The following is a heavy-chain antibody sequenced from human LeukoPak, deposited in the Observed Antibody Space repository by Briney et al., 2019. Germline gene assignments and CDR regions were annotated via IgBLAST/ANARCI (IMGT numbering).Heavy chain of an antibody. V-gene: IGHV1-8*02. CDR1: GYTFTSNY. Sequence: ASVKVSCKASGYTFTSNYIHWVRQATGQGLEWMGWMNPNSGNTGYAQKFQGRVTMTRNTSISTAYMELSSLRSEDTAVYYCARESVAGTDYWGQGTLVTVSS. CDR2: MNPNSGNT. CDR3: ARESVAGTDY. D-gene: IGHD6-19*01. J-gene: IGHJ4*02.